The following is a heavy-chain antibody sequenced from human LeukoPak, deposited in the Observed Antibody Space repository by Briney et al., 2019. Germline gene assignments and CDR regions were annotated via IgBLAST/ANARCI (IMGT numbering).Heavy chain of an antibody. J-gene: IGHJ3*02. CDR1: GGSISSDNYY. CDR3: ARVTMVRGVIIRGAFDI. Sequence: PSETLSLTCTVSGGSISSDNYYWGWIRQPPGKGLEWIGSIYYSGSTYYNPSLKSRVTISVDTSKNQFSLKLSSVTAADTAVYYCARVTMVRGVIIRGAFDIWGQGTMVTVSS. D-gene: IGHD3-10*01. CDR2: IYYSGST. V-gene: IGHV4-39*07.